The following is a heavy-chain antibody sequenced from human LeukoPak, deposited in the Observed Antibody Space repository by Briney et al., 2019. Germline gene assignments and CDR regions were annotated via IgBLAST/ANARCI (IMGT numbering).Heavy chain of an antibody. CDR2: IIPIFGTA. Sequence: ASVKVSCKASGGTFSSYVISWVRQAPGQGLEWMGGIIPIFGTANYAQKFQGRVTITADKSTSTAYMELSSLRSEDTAVYYCARGEPTMVRGASDYWGQGTLVTVSS. J-gene: IGHJ4*02. CDR3: ARGEPTMVRGASDY. CDR1: GGTFSSYV. D-gene: IGHD3-10*01. V-gene: IGHV1-69*06.